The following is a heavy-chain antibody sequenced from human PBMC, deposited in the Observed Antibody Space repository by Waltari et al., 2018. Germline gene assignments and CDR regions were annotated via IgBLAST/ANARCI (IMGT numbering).Heavy chain of an antibody. D-gene: IGHD6-19*01. J-gene: IGHJ6*02. V-gene: IGHV1-69*01. CDR1: GGTFSSYA. CDR2: IIPIFGTA. CDR3: ARVLAVASPWPTEYYGMDV. Sequence: QVQLVQSGAEVKKPGSSVKVSCKASGGTFSSYAISWVRQAPGQGVEWMGGIIPIFGTANYAQKFQGRVTITADESTSTAYMELSSLRSEDTAVYYCARVLAVASPWPTEYYGMDVWGQGTTVTVSS.